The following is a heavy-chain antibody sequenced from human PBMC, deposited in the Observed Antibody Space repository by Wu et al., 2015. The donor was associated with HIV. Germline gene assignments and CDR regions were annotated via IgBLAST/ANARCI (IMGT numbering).Heavy chain of an antibody. CDR3: ARGLGYCSGGSCFNWFDP. V-gene: IGHV1-69*05. CDR2: IIPIFGTA. J-gene: IGHJ5*02. CDR1: GGTFSSYA. D-gene: IGHD2-15*01. Sequence: QVQLVQSGAEVKKPGSSVKVSCKASGGTFSSYAISWVRQAPGQGLEWMGGIIPIFGTANYAQKFQGRVTFTRNTSISTAYMELSSLRSEDTAVYSCARGLGYCSGGSCFNWFDPWGQGTLVTVSS.